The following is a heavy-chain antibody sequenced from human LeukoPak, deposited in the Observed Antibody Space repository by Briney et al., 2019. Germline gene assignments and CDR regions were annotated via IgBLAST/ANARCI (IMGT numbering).Heavy chain of an antibody. Sequence: SSVKASCNASGYTVTSYYMHWGRQAAGQGLEWMGIINSCGGYTCYEQKRQRRVALIRDPPTRSVYMELSTLRSEDRDVYYCAMGYYDSSGYCPTRLDPWGQGALVSVSS. V-gene: IGHV1-46*01. J-gene: IGHJ5*02. CDR1: GYTVTSYY. D-gene: IGHD3-22*01. CDR3: AMGYYDSSGYCPTRLDP. CDR2: INSCGGYT.